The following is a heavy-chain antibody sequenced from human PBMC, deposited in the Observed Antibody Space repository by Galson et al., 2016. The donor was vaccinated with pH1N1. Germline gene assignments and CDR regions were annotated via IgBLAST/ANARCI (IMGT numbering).Heavy chain of an antibody. CDR2: IIPIFNTA. CDR3: AREDYYDTDLSDWYFDL. V-gene: IGHV1-69*13. CDR1: GGTFGSYG. Sequence: TVKVSCKASGGTFGSYGINWVRQAPGQGLEWMGGIIPIFNTAKYAQNFQGRVTITADESTTTAYMELSSLRSEDTAVYYCAREDYYDTDLSDWYFDLWGRGTLLTVSS. D-gene: IGHD3-22*01. J-gene: IGHJ2*01.